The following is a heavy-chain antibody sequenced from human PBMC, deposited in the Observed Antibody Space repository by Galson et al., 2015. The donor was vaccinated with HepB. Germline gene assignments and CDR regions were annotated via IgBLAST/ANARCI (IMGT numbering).Heavy chain of an antibody. CDR1: GFTFSSYA. D-gene: IGHD2-8*02. Sequence: SLRLSCAASGFTFSSYAMHWVRQAPGKGLEYVSAISSNGGSTYYADSVKGRFTISRDNSKNTLYLQMSSLRAEDTAVYYCVKIILGGLRDSDYWGQGTLVTVSS. V-gene: IGHV3-64D*06. J-gene: IGHJ4*02. CDR3: VKIILGGLRDSDY. CDR2: ISSNGGST.